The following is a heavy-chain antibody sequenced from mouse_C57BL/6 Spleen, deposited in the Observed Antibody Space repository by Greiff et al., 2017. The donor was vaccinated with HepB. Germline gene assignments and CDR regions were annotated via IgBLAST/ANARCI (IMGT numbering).Heavy chain of an antibody. CDR1: GYAFSSYW. Sequence: QVQLQQSGAELVKPGASVKISCKASGYAFSSYWMNWVKQRPGKGLEWIGQIYPGDGDTNYNGKFKGKATLTADKSSSTAYMELRSLTSEDSAVYFCARGPYYYGSSYGAMDYWGQGTSVTVSS. CDR2: IYPGDGDT. J-gene: IGHJ4*01. CDR3: ARGPYYYGSSYGAMDY. D-gene: IGHD1-1*01. V-gene: IGHV1-80*01.